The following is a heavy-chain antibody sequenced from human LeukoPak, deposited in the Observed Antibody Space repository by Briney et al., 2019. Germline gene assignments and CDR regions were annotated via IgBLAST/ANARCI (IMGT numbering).Heavy chain of an antibody. CDR3: ARDKLYWQQLPYYYYYMDV. Sequence: ASVKVPSTASGYTFTPYGISGVRQAPGHGREWMGWISAYNGNTNYAQKLQGRVTMTTDTSTSTAYMELRSLRSDDTAVYYCARDKLYWQQLPYYYYYMDVWGKGTTVTVSS. J-gene: IGHJ6*03. CDR1: GYTFTPYG. V-gene: IGHV1-18*01. D-gene: IGHD6-13*01. CDR2: ISAYNGNT.